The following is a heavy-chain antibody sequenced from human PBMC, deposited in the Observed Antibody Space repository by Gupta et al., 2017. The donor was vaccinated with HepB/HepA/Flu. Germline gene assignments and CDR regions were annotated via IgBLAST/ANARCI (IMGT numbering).Heavy chain of an antibody. CDR2: SSADNGRT. CDR3: GRWGPLYYYMDV. D-gene: IGHD3-16*01. CDR1: GYTFRNYG. Sequence: QVQLVQSGGEVRNPGASVKLSCKASGYTFRNYGFTWVRQAPGQGLEWIGWSSADNGRTDYAQKFQGRVSMTTDPSTTTAYMELRSLRSDDTAVYYCGRWGPLYYYMDVWGKGTTVTVSS. V-gene: IGHV1-18*01. J-gene: IGHJ6*03.